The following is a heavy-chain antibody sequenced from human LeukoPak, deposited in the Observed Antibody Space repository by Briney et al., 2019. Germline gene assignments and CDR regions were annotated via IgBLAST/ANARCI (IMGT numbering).Heavy chain of an antibody. Sequence: GESLKISCESSGYSFTSYWIGWVRQMPGKGLEWMGIIYPGDSNTRYSPSFQGRVTISADKSISTAYLQWSSLKASDSAMYYCVQCGGDCYTSSHWGQGTLVTVSS. CDR1: GYSFTSYW. J-gene: IGHJ4*02. CDR2: IYPGDSNT. V-gene: IGHV5-51*01. D-gene: IGHD2-21*02. CDR3: VQCGGDCYTSSH.